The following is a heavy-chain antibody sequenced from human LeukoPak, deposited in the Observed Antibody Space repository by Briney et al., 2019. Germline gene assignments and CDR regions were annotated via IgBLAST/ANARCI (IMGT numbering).Heavy chain of an antibody. CDR3: VRLYLYTFDI. D-gene: IGHD3-16*01. Sequence: GESLKISCKASGYSFTNYWIGWVRQMPGKGLEWMGIISPGDSDTRYSPSFQGQVTISADKSITTAYLQWSSLRAADTAMYYCVRLYLYTFDIWGQGTIVTVSS. CDR1: GYSFTNYW. V-gene: IGHV5-51*01. CDR2: ISPGDSDT. J-gene: IGHJ3*02.